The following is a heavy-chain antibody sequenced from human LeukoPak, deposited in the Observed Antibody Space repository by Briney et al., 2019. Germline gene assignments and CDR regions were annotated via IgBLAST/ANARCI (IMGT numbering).Heavy chain of an antibody. Sequence: SGTLSLTYTVSGGSISSYYWSWIRQPPGKGLEWIGYIYYSGSTNYNPSLKSRVTISVDTSKNQFSLKLSSVTAADTAVYYCARSYDSSGYFVSPYYFDYWGQGTLVTVSS. D-gene: IGHD3-22*01. CDR3: ARSYDSSGYFVSPYYFDY. V-gene: IGHV4-59*01. CDR1: GGSISSYY. J-gene: IGHJ4*02. CDR2: IYYSGST.